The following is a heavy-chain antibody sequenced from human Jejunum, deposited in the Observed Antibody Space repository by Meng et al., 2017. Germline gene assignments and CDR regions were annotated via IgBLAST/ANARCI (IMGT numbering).Heavy chain of an antibody. J-gene: IGHJ4*02. V-gene: IGHV4-34*01. CDR1: GGSFSGYY. CDR3: ARRAPLWFGNLASLDH. Sequence: SETLSLTCAVYGGSFSGYYWTWIRQPPGKGLEWIGEINDSGSTKYNPSLKSRVTISLDTSKKQISLKLTSVTAADTAVYYCARRAPLWFGNLASLDHWGQGILVTVS. CDR2: INDSGST. D-gene: IGHD3-10*01.